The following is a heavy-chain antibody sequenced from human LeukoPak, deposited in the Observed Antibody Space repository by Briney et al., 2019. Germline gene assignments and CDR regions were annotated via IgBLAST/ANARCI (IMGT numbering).Heavy chain of an antibody. D-gene: IGHD1-26*01. J-gene: IGHJ5*02. V-gene: IGHV1-2*02. CDR3: ARGRGSYSLDL. CDR2: INPNSSDT. Sequence: ASVKVSCKSSGYTFTGYQMHWVRQAPGQGLEWMGWINPNSSDTNYAQTFQGRVVMTRDTSISTAYMDLTRLTSDDTAIYYCARGRGSYSLDLWGQGTLVTVSS. CDR1: GYTFTGYQ.